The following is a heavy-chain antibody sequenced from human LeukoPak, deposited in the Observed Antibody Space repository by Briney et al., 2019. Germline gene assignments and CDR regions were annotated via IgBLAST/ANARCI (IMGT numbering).Heavy chain of an antibody. CDR1: GFTFSSYS. J-gene: IGHJ6*03. D-gene: IGHD2-15*01. CDR3: AKDWRRIVVVGPITRHGNYMDV. V-gene: IGHV3-21*01. Sequence: GGSLRLSCAASGFTFSSYSMNWVRQAPGKGLEWVSSISSSSSYIYYVDSVKGRFTISRDNAKKSLYLQMNSLRPEDTAVYYCAKDWRRIVVVGPITRHGNYMDVWGKGTTVTISS. CDR2: ISSSSSYI.